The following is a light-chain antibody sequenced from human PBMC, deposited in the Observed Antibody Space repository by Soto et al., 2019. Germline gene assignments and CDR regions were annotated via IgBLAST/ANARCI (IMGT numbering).Light chain of an antibody. CDR1: QSVSSSW. CDR2: GAS. Sequence: EIVLTHSPGTLSLSPGERATLSFRASQSVSSSWLAWYQQKPGQAPRLLIYGASSRATGIPDRVSGSGSGTDFTLTISRLEPEDFAVYYCQQYGSSPWTFGQGTKVDI. CDR3: QQYGSSPWT. J-gene: IGKJ1*01. V-gene: IGKV3-20*01.